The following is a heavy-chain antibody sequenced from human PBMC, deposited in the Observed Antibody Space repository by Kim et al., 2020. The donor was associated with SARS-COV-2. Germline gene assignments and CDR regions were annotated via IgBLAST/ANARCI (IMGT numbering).Heavy chain of an antibody. D-gene: IGHD3-16*01. V-gene: IGHV5-51*01. CDR3: ARSAGPYDYYFDY. J-gene: IGHJ4*02. Sequence: RDGPSFRGQVTISADKSTTTAYLQWSSLKASDTAMYYCARSAGPYDYYFDYWGQGTLVTVSS.